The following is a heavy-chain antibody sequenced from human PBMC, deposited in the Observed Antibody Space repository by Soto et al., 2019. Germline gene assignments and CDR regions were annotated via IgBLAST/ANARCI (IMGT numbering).Heavy chain of an antibody. Sequence: SETLSLTCAVYGGSFSGYYWSWIRQPPGKGLEWIGEINHSGSTNYNPSLKSRVTISVDTSKNQFSLKLSSVTAADTAVYYCARDRLRGIAAAGTMYYYYGMDVWGQGTTVTVSS. D-gene: IGHD6-13*01. CDR3: ARDRLRGIAAAGTMYYYYGMDV. V-gene: IGHV4-34*01. CDR2: INHSGST. J-gene: IGHJ6*02. CDR1: GGSFSGYY.